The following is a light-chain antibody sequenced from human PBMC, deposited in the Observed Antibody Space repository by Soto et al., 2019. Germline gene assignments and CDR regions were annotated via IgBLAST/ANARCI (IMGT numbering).Light chain of an antibody. Sequence: DIVMTQSPDSLAVSLGARATINCKSSQSVLYSSNNKNYLAWYQQKPGQPPKLLIYWASTRESGVPDRFSGSGSWTDFTLTISSLQAEDVAVYYCQQYYSTLPYTCGQGTKLESK. CDR3: QQYYSTLPYT. J-gene: IGKJ2*01. CDR2: WAS. CDR1: QSVLYSSNNKNY. V-gene: IGKV4-1*01.